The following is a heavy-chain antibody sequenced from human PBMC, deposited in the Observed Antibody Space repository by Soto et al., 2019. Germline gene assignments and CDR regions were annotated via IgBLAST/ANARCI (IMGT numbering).Heavy chain of an antibody. CDR3: ARERGGYGLFDS. D-gene: IGHD5-18*01. Sequence: ETLSLTCTVSGGSFSGYFWTWIRQPPGKGLEWLAEINHSGITNYNPSVESRVSMSVDTSKNQFSLRLYSVTAADTAVYYCARERGGYGLFDSWGQGTLVTVSS. CDR1: GGSFSGYF. V-gene: IGHV4-34*01. CDR2: INHSGIT. J-gene: IGHJ4*02.